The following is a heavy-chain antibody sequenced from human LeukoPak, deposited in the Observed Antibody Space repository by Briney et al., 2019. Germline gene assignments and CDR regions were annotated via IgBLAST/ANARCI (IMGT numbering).Heavy chain of an antibody. D-gene: IGHD6-13*01. CDR2: IYDSGKT. CDR3: ARAIAAAIGQDYYYYYGMDV. J-gene: IGHJ6*02. V-gene: IGHV4-59*12. Sequence: PSETLSLTCSVSGDSISTYYWGWIRQPPGKGVEWIGYIYDSGKTNYNPSLKSRVTISVDTSKNQFSLKLSSVTAADTAVYYCARAIAAAIGQDYYYYYGMDVWGQGTTVTVSS. CDR1: GDSISTYY.